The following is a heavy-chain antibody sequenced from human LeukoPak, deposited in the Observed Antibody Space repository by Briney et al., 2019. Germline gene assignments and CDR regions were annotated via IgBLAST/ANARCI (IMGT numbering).Heavy chain of an antibody. D-gene: IGHD2-15*01. J-gene: IGHJ4*02. V-gene: IGHV3-23*01. CDR3: AKGPVVAATNDY. CDR1: GFTFSSSA. Sequence: PGGSLRLSCAASGFTFSSSAMSWVRQVPGKGLEWVSGISASGGSTSYADSVRGRFTISRDNSKNTLYVQMNSLRDEDTAVYYCAKGPVVAATNDYWGQGTLVTVSS. CDR2: ISASGGST.